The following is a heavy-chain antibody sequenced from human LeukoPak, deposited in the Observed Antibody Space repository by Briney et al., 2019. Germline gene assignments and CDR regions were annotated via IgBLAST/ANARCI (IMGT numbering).Heavy chain of an antibody. CDR1: GYTFTSYY. Sequence: ASVKVSCKASGYTFTSYYVHWVRQAPGQGLEWMGIINPSGGSTSYAQKFQGRVTMTRDMSTSTVYMELSSLRSEDTAVYYCARGFFGGVIAYWGQGTLVTVSS. D-gene: IGHD3-16*02. CDR2: INPSGGST. V-gene: IGHV1-46*01. CDR3: ARGFFGGVIAY. J-gene: IGHJ4*02.